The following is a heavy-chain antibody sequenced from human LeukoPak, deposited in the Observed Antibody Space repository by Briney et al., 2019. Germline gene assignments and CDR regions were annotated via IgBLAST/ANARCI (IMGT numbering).Heavy chain of an antibody. V-gene: IGHV3-72*01. Sequence: GGSLRLSCAASGFTFSDHYMDWVRQAPRKGLEWLSQIRNKANSYTTFYAASVKGRFTISRDDSKSSLYLQMNSLKTEDTAVYYCTDVGSTIWGQGTLVTVSS. CDR2: IRNKANSYTT. D-gene: IGHD1-26*01. CDR1: GFTFSDHY. J-gene: IGHJ4*02. CDR3: TDVGSTI.